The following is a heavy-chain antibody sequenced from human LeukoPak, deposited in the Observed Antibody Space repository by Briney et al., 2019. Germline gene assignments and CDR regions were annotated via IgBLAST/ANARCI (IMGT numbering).Heavy chain of an antibody. CDR2: IHYSGST. V-gene: IGHV4-59*01. CDR1: GGSISSYY. CDR3: ATGQDYYDSSGYFDY. Sequence: SETLSLTCTVSGGSISSYYWSWIRQPPGKGLEWIGYIHYSGSTNYNPSLKSRVTISVDTSKNQFSLKLSSVTAADTAVYYCATGQDYYDSSGYFDYWGQGTLVTVSS. D-gene: IGHD3-22*01. J-gene: IGHJ4*02.